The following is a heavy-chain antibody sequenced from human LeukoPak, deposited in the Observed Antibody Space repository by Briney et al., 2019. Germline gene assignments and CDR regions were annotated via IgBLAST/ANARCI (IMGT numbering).Heavy chain of an antibody. CDR1: GFTFSSYW. J-gene: IGHJ4*02. Sequence: GGSLRLSCVASGFTFSSYWMSWVRQAPGKGLEWVADIKEDGSEKYYVDSVKGRFTISRDNAKNSLYLQMNSLRAEDTAVYYCALNPDYYGSGSFDYWGQGTVVTVSS. V-gene: IGHV3-7*01. CDR3: ALNPDYYGSGSFDY. D-gene: IGHD3-10*01. CDR2: IKEDGSEK.